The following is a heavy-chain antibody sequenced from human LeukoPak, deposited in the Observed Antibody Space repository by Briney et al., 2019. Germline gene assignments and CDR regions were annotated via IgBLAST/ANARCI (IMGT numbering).Heavy chain of an antibody. D-gene: IGHD3-22*01. CDR1: GGSISSGGYY. CDR2: IYYSGST. CDR3: ARGVMYYYDSSGHHWFDP. V-gene: IGHV4-31*03. J-gene: IGHJ5*02. Sequence: PSETLSLTRTVSGGSISSGGYYWSWIRQHPGKGLEWIGYIYYSGSTYYNPSLKSRVTISVDTSKNQFSLKLSSVTAADTAVYYCARGVMYYYDSSGHHWFDPWGQGTLVTVSS.